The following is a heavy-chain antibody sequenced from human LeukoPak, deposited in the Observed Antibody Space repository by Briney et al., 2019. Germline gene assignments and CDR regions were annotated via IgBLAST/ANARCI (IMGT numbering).Heavy chain of an antibody. CDR3: ERGMSCYTEDPFDI. V-gene: IGHV1-18*01. Sequence: GASVRVSCKASGYTFTSYSINWVRQAPGQGLEWMAWISAYNGNTNYAQKFHGRVTLTRDTSTSTAYMELRSLRSDDTAVYFCERGMSCYTEDPFDIWGQGTVVTVSS. CDR2: ISAYNGNT. D-gene: IGHD2-2*02. J-gene: IGHJ3*02. CDR1: GYTFTSYS.